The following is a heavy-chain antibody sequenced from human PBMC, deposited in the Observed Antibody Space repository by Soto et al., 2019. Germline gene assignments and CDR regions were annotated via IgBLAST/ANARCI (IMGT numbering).Heavy chain of an antibody. Sequence: EVQLLESGGGLVQPGGSLRLSCAASGFTFSSYAMSWVRQAPGKGLEWVSVISGCGGSTYYADSVKGRFTISRDNSKNTLYLQMDSLRAEDTAVYYCAKFGAGRRPYYFYGMDVWGQGATVTVSS. D-gene: IGHD3-16*01. J-gene: IGHJ6*02. CDR2: ISGCGGST. CDR3: AKFGAGRRPYYFYGMDV. V-gene: IGHV3-23*01. CDR1: GFTFSSYA.